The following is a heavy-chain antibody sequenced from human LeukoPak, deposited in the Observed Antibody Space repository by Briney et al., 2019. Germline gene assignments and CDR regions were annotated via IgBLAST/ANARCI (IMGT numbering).Heavy chain of an antibody. CDR1: GYTFTGYY. J-gene: IGHJ4*02. CDR3: ARVASSSWYDSPWHN. D-gene: IGHD6-13*01. V-gene: IGHV1-2*02. Sequence: ASVKVSCKASGYTFTGYYMHWVRQAPGQGLEGMGWINPNSGGTNYAQKFQGRVTMTRDTSISTAYMELSRLRSDDTAVYYCARVASSSWYDSPWHNWGQGTLVTVSS. CDR2: INPNSGGT.